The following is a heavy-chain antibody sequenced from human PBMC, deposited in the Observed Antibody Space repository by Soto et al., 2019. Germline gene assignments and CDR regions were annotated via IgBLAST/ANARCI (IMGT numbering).Heavy chain of an antibody. CDR1: GYTFTSYY. Sequence: ASVKVSCKASGYTFTSYYMHWVRQAPGQGLEWMGIINPSGGSTGYAQKFQGRVTMTRDTSTSTVYMELSSLRSEDTSVYYCARDRAPYYYDSSGYYGYWGQGTLVTVSS. CDR3: ARDRAPYYYDSSGYYGY. D-gene: IGHD3-22*01. J-gene: IGHJ4*02. CDR2: INPSGGST. V-gene: IGHV1-46*03.